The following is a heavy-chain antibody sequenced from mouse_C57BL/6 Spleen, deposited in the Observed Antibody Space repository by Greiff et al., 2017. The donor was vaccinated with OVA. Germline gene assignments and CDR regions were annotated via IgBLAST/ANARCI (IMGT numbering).Heavy chain of an antibody. CDR1: GFSLTSYG. CDR2: IWSGGST. V-gene: IGHV2-2*01. CDR3: ARNYGSLYYFDY. D-gene: IGHD1-1*01. J-gene: IGHJ2*01. Sequence: QVQLKESGPGLVQPSQSLSITCSVSGFSLTSYGVHWVRQSPGKGLEWLGVIWSGGSTDYNAAFISSLSISKDNSKSQVFFKMNSLQADDTAIYYCARNYGSLYYFDYWGQGTTLTVSS.